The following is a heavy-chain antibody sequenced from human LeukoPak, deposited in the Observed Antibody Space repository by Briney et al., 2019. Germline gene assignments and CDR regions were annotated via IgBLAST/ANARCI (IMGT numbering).Heavy chain of an antibody. CDR3: ARRSDGGTSRNWFDP. J-gene: IGHJ5*02. CDR1: GYSFTTYW. D-gene: IGHD4-23*01. Sequence: GESLKISCKGSGYSFTTYWIGWVRQMPGKGLEWMGIIYPGDSDTRYSPSFQGQVTISADKSIGTAYLQWSSLKASDTAMYYCARRSDGGTSRNWFDPWGQGTLVTVSS. V-gene: IGHV5-51*01. CDR2: IYPGDSDT.